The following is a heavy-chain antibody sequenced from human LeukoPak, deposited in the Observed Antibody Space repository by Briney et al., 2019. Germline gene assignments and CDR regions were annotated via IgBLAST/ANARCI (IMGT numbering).Heavy chain of an antibody. CDR2: IRFDGSIK. V-gene: IGHV3-30*02. CDR1: GFTFSSYG. CDR3: ARDRRYDFWSGYT. D-gene: IGHD3-3*01. J-gene: IGHJ5*02. Sequence: GGSLRLSCAASGFTFSSYGMHWVRQAPGKGLEWVAFIRFDGSIKYYAESVKGRFTISRDNSKNTLYVLMNSLRAEDTAVYYCARDRRYDFWSGYTWGQGTLVTVSS.